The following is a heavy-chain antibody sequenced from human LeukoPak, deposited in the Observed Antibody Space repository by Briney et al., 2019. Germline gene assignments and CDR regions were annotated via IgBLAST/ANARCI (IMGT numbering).Heavy chain of an antibody. V-gene: IGHV3-21*01. CDR3: ARAVLYSSSSGLDY. D-gene: IGHD6-6*01. Sequence: GGSLRLSCAASGFTFSNAWMNWVRQAPGKGLEWVSSISSSSSYIYYADSVKGRFTISRDNAKNSLYLQMNSLRAEDTAVYYCARAVLYSSSSGLDYWGQGTLVTVSS. J-gene: IGHJ4*02. CDR2: ISSSSSYI. CDR1: GFTFSNAW.